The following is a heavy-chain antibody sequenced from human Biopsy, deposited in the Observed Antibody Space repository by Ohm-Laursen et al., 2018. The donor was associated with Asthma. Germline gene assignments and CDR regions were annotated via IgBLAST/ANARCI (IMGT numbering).Heavy chain of an antibody. J-gene: IGHJ4*02. D-gene: IGHD3-22*01. CDR3: ARRWRSYDSSNYYLDQ. CDR2: IYHLGNA. CDR1: GGSISVSNW. V-gene: IGHV4-4*01. Sequence: PGTLSLTCDVSGGSISVSNWWSWVRQPPGRGLEWIGQIYHLGNANYNPSLKGRVTMSVDKSKNQFSLKLTSVTAADTAVYFCARRWRSYDSSNYYLDQWGQGTLVTVSS.